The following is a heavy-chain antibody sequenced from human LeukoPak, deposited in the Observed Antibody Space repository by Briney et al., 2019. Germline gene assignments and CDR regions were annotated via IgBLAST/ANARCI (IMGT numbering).Heavy chain of an antibody. CDR3: AKGHAVAGLTYFDY. D-gene: IGHD6-19*01. Sequence: PGGSLRLSCAASGFTVISNYMSWVRQAPGKGLEWVSTISGSGGSTYYADSVKGRFTISRDNSKNTLYLQMNSLRAEDTAVYYCAKGHAVAGLTYFDYWGQGTLVTVSS. CDR1: GFTVISNY. J-gene: IGHJ4*02. CDR2: ISGSGGST. V-gene: IGHV3-23*01.